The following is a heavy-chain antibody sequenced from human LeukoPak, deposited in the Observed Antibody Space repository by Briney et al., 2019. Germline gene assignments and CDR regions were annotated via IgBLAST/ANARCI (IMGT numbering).Heavy chain of an antibody. CDR2: IYHSGST. Sequence: SETLSLTCTVSGYSISSGYYWGWIRQPPGKGLEWIGSIYHSGSTYYNPSLTSRVTISVDTSKNQFSLKLSSVTAADTAVYYCARHKDYYYSYMDVWGKGTTVTISS. J-gene: IGHJ6*03. V-gene: IGHV4-38-2*02. CDR3: ARHKDYYYSYMDV. CDR1: GYSISSGYY.